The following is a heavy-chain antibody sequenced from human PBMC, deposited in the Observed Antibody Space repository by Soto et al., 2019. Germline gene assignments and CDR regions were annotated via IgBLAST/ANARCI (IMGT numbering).Heavy chain of an antibody. V-gene: IGHV5-51*03. J-gene: IGHJ3*02. D-gene: IGHD2-21*02. CDR3: AGYCGGDCYSGAFDI. CDR2: IYPGDSDT. CDR1: GYSFTTYG. Sequence: GASVKVSCKASGYSFTTYGMNWVPQAPGQGLEWMGIIYPGDSDTRYSPSFQGQVTISADKSISTAYLQWSSLKASDTAMYYCAGYCGGDCYSGAFDIWGQGTMVTVSS.